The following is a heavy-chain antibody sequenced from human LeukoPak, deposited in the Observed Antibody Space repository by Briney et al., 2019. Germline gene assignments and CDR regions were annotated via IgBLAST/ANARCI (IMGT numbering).Heavy chain of an antibody. CDR1: GVSINDYY. D-gene: IGHD3-22*01. J-gene: IGHJ3*01. CDR2: IYYRGST. CDR3: ARHYFDSGAYYAIDAFTV. Sequence: SETLSLTCGVFGVSINDYYWSWIRQPPGMGMEWIGYIYYRGSTNYNPSLKSRVTISLDTSRNQFSLKLTSVTPADTAVYYCARHYFDSGAYYAIDAFTVWGRGTMVTVSS. V-gene: IGHV4-59*01.